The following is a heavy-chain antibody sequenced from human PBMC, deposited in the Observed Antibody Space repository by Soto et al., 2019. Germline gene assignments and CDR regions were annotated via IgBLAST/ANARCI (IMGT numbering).Heavy chain of an antibody. CDR3: ARELCLELRVLFDP. J-gene: IGHJ5*02. V-gene: IGHV4-30-4*01. CDR2: IYYSGST. D-gene: IGHD1-7*01. CDR1: GGSISSGDYY. Sequence: PSETLSLTCTVSGGSISSGDYYWSWIRQPPGKGLEWIGYIYYSGSTYYNPSLKSRVTISVDTSKNQFSLKLSSVTAADTAVYYFARELCLELRVLFDPWGQGTLGPVSS.